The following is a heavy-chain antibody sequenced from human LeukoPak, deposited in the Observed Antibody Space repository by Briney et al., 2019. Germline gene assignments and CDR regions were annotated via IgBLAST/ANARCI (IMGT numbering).Heavy chain of an antibody. V-gene: IGHV1-69*04. D-gene: IGHD1-26*01. CDR3: ARELPKWELLRASFDY. CDR1: GGTFSSYA. J-gene: IGHJ4*02. Sequence: GSSVKVSCKASGGTFSSYAISWVRQAPGQGLEWMGRIIPILGIANYAQKFQGRVTITADKSTSTAYMELSSLRSEDTAVYYCARELPKWELLRASFDYWGQGTLVTVSS. CDR2: IIPILGIA.